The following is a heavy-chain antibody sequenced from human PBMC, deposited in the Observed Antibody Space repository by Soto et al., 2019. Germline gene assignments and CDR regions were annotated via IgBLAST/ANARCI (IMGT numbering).Heavy chain of an antibody. Sequence: EVQLLESGGGLVQPGGSLRLSCAASGFTFSSYAKSWVRQAPGKGLEWVSAISGSGGSTYYADSVKGRFTISRDNSKNTLYLQMNSLRAEDTAVYYCAKDPSYGDYYYYYYMDVWGKGTTVTVSS. CDR3: AKDPSYGDYYYYYYMDV. CDR1: GFTFSSYA. V-gene: IGHV3-23*01. D-gene: IGHD4-17*01. CDR2: ISGSGGST. J-gene: IGHJ6*03.